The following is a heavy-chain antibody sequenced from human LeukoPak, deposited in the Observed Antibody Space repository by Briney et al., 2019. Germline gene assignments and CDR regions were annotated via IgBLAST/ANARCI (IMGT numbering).Heavy chain of an antibody. CDR1: GGSISSYY. V-gene: IGHV4-59*01. Sequence: SETLSLTCTVSGGSISSYYWSWIRQPPGKGLEWIGSIYYSGSTYYDPSLKSRVTISVDTSKKQFSLKLSSVTAADTAVYYCARAPRGVVVKSDAFDIWGQGTMVTVSS. J-gene: IGHJ3*02. D-gene: IGHD2-15*01. CDR2: IYYSGST. CDR3: ARAPRGVVVKSDAFDI.